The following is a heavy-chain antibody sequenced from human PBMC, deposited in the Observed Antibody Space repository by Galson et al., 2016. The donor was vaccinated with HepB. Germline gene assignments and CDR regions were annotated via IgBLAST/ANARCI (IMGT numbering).Heavy chain of an antibody. Sequence: SLRLSCAASGFTFSSHAMNWVRQAPGKGLEWVSYISSSSSYIYYADAVKGRFIISRDNAKKSLYLQMNSLRGEDTAVYYCARDAWSGYYASDAFDIWGQGTMVTVSS. CDR2: ISSSSSYI. J-gene: IGHJ3*02. D-gene: IGHD3-3*01. V-gene: IGHV3-21*01. CDR1: GFTFSSHA. CDR3: ARDAWSGYYASDAFDI.